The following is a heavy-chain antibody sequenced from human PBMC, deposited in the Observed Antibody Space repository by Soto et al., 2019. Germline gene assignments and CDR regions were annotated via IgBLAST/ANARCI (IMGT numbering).Heavy chain of an antibody. D-gene: IGHD3-10*01. Sequence: SETLSLTCAVSGYSINRDYYWGCIRQPPGKGLEGIGSFDHSGRTYYSPSLRSRLTIFIDTSKNQFSLRLTSVTAADTAMYFCAKKGYYPSGKINLFDSWGPGTLVTVSS. CDR3: AKKGYYPSGKINLFDS. CDR2: FDHSGRT. CDR1: GYSINRDYY. J-gene: IGHJ4*02. V-gene: IGHV4-38-2*01.